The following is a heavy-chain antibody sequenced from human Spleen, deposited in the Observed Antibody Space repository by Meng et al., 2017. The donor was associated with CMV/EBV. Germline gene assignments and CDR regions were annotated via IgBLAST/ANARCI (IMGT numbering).Heavy chain of an antibody. V-gene: IGHV4-39*07. Sequence: LQLQGSGPGLVKPSESLSLTCTVSGGSISSSSYYWGWIRQPPGKGLEWIGSIYYSGSTYYNPSLKSRVTISVDTSKNQFSLKLSSVTAADTAVYYCARDILKQLALRDYWGQGTLVTVSS. D-gene: IGHD6-6*01. CDR3: ARDILKQLALRDY. CDR2: IYYSGST. CDR1: GGSISSSSYY. J-gene: IGHJ4*02.